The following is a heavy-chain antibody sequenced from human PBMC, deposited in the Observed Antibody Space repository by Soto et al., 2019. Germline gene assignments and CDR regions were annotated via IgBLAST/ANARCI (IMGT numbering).Heavy chain of an antibody. CDR1: GGSFSGYY. V-gene: IGHV4-34*01. J-gene: IGHJ4*02. Sequence: SLTCAVYGGSFSGYYWSWIRQPPGKGLEWIGEINHSGSTNYNPSLKSRVTISVDTSKNQFSLKLSSVTAADTAVYYCARGGIRYFDWHRRGEFDYWGQGTLVTVSS. D-gene: IGHD3-9*01. CDR3: ARGGIRYFDWHRRGEFDY. CDR2: INHSGST.